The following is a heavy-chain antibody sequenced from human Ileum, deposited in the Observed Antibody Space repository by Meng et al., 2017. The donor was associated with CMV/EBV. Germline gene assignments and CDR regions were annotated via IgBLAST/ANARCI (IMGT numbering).Heavy chain of an antibody. CDR3: ARVWGIAVRPLDY. Sequence: AQLRGSGPGLVNPSQPLSLPGTVSGDSISSGHYYWSWIRQTPGKGLEWIGHIHDSGSTYYNPSLQSRVTISVDTSKNQFSLKLSSVTAADTAVYYCARVWGIAVRPLDYWGQGTLVTVSS. CDR2: IHDSGST. CDR1: GDSISSGHYY. D-gene: IGHD6-6*01. J-gene: IGHJ4*02. V-gene: IGHV4-30-4*01.